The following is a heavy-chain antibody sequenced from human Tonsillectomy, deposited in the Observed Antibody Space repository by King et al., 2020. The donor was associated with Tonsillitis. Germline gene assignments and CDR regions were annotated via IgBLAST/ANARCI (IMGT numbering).Heavy chain of an antibody. J-gene: IGHJ4*02. CDR1: GFTFSSYG. CDR2: IRYDGSNK. CDR3: AKTRIKGYYGDY. Sequence: VQLVESGGGVVQPGGSLRLSCAASGFTFSSYGMHWGRQAPGKGLEWVAFIRYDGSNKYYADSVKGRFTISRDNSKNTLYLQMNSLRAEDTAVYYCAKTRIKGYYGDYWGQGTLVTVSS. V-gene: IGHV3-30*02. D-gene: IGHD3-16*01.